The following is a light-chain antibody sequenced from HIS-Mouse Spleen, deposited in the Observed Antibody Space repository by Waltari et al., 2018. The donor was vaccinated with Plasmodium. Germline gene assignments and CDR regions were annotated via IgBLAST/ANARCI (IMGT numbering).Light chain of an antibody. J-gene: IGLJ1*01. Sequence: QSALTQPASVSGSPGQSITISCTGTSSDVGRYNLVSWYQQHPGKAPKLMIYEGSNRPSGVSNRFSGSKSGNTASLTISGLQAEDEADYYCCSYAGSSTYVFGTGTKVTVL. V-gene: IGLV2-23*01. CDR3: CSYAGSSTYV. CDR2: EGS. CDR1: SSDVGRYNL.